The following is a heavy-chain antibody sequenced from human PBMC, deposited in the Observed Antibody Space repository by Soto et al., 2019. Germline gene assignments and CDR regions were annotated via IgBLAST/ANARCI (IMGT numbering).Heavy chain of an antibody. D-gene: IGHD2-2*01. Sequence: EVQLVESGGGLVKPGGSLRLSCAASGFTFSSYSMNWVRQAPGKGLEWVSSISSSSSYIYYADSVKGRFTISRDNAKNSLYLQMNSLRAEDTAVYYCARERDIVVVPAADRRWFDPWGQGTLVTVSS. J-gene: IGHJ5*02. V-gene: IGHV3-21*01. CDR1: GFTFSSYS. CDR3: ARERDIVVVPAADRRWFDP. CDR2: ISSSSSYI.